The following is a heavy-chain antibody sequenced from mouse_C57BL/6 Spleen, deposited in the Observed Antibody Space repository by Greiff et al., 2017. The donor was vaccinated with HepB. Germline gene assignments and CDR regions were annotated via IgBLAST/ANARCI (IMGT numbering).Heavy chain of an antibody. CDR2: IYIGNGYT. CDR3: GGYGSSYPYYFDY. V-gene: IGHV1-58*01. CDR1: GYTFTSYG. J-gene: IGHJ2*01. D-gene: IGHD1-1*01. Sequence: DVKLQESGAELVRPGSSVKMSCKTSGYTFTSYGINWVKQRPGQGLEWIGYIYIGNGYTEYNEKFKGKATLTSDTSSSTAYMQLSSLTSEDSAIYFCGGYGSSYPYYFDYWGQGTTLTVSS.